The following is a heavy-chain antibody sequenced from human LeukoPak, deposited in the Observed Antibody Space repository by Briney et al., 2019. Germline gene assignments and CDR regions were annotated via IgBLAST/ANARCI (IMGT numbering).Heavy chain of an antibody. CDR3: ARAAYSSTWYSRYFDL. CDR1: GFTFSSYN. D-gene: IGHD6-13*01. CDR2: ISSSSSTI. Sequence: GGSLRLSCEASGFTFSSYNMHWVRQAPGKGLEWVSYISSSSSTIYYADSVKGRFTISRDNAKNSLYLQMNSLRAEDTAVYYCARAAYSSTWYSRYFDLWGRGTLVTVSS. V-gene: IGHV3-48*01. J-gene: IGHJ2*01.